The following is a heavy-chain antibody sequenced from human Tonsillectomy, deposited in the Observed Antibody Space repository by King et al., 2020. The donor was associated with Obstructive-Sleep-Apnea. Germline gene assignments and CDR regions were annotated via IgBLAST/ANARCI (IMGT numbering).Heavy chain of an antibody. D-gene: IGHD2/OR15-2a*01. CDR1: GGSINTYY. Sequence: QLQESGPGLVKPSETLSLTCTVSGGSINTYYWSWIRQPPERGLEWIGYVYSSGATNYNPSLKSRVAISIDASRNQFSLKLSSVTAADTAVYYCVRPNTFTLDAFDIWGQGTVVAVSS. CDR2: VYSSGAT. CDR3: VRPNTFTLDAFDI. V-gene: IGHV4-59*12. J-gene: IGHJ3*02.